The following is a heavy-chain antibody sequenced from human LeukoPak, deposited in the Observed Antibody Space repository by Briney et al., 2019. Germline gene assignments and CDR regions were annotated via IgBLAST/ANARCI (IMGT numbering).Heavy chain of an antibody. D-gene: IGHD3-16*01. CDR1: GFTFSSYW. Sequence: GGSLRLSCAASGFTFSSYWMHWVRQAPGKGLVWVSRINSGGSSTSYADSVKGRFTISRDNAKNTLYLQMNSLRAEDTAVYYCARDGSQGAPPRYWGQGTLVTVSS. V-gene: IGHV3-74*01. CDR2: INSGGSST. CDR3: ARDGSQGAPPRY. J-gene: IGHJ4*02.